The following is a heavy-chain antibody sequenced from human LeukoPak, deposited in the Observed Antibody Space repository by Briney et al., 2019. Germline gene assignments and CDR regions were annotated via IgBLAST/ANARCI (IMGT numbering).Heavy chain of an antibody. CDR2: IKQDGSEK. CDR1: GFTFSSYW. CDR3: ARDRVAAGPSSGWFYYYYGMDV. D-gene: IGHD6-19*01. Sequence: GGSLRLSCAASGFTFSSYWMSWVRQAPGKGLEWVANIKQDGSEKYYVDSVKGRFTISRDNAKNSLYLQMNSLRAEDTAVYYCARDRVAAGPSSGWFYYYYGMDVWGQGTTVTVSS. J-gene: IGHJ6*02. V-gene: IGHV3-7*01.